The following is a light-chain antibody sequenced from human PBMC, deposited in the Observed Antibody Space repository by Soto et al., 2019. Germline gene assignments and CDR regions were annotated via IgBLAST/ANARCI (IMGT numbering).Light chain of an antibody. V-gene: IGKV3-15*01. CDR2: DTS. Sequence: IVLTHPLDTLSLSPGERATLSCRVSQSVRNKVAWYQHKPGQTPRVIIYDTSTRAAGIPARFSGSGYGTYFTLTISSLQSEDFAVYYCQQYNIWRSITFGQGTRLEIK. CDR1: QSVRNK. J-gene: IGKJ5*01. CDR3: QQYNIWRSIT.